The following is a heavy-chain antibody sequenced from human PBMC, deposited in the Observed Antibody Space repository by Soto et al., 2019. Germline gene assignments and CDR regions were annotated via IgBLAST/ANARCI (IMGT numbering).Heavy chain of an antibody. CDR2: IVPIFGIP. J-gene: IGHJ4*02. CDR3: AKPPVWKSEHLSF. CDR1: GGTFSTTA. V-gene: IGHV1-69*10. D-gene: IGHD3-16*01. Sequence: SVKVSCKASGGTFSTTAITWVRQAPGQGLEWMGGIVPIFGIPNYAQKFQGRLAITADKSTNTAYMELISLRSEDAAVYYCAKPPVWKSEHLSFWGQGTLVTVSS.